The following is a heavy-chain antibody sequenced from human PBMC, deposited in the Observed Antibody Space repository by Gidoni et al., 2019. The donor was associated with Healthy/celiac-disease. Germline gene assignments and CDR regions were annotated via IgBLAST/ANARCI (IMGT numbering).Heavy chain of an antibody. CDR2: IYWNDDK. CDR3: AHRRGWLNFDY. D-gene: IGHD3-22*01. Sequence: QITLKESGPTLVKPTQTLTLTCTFSGFSLSTSGVGVGWIRPPPGKVLEWLALIYWNDDKRYSPSLKSRLTITKDTSKNQVVLTMTNMDPVDTATYYCAHRRGWLNFDYWGQGTLVTVSS. V-gene: IGHV2-5*01. CDR1: GFSLSTSGVG. J-gene: IGHJ4*02.